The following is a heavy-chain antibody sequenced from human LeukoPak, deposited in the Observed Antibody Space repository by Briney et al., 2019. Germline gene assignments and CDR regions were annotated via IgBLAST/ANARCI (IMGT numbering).Heavy chain of an antibody. CDR3: AKDPSSLAAAGTRDY. V-gene: IGHV3-23*01. CDR1: GFTFSSYA. J-gene: IGHJ4*02. D-gene: IGHD6-13*01. CDR2: ISGSGVST. Sequence: GGSLGLSCAASGFTFSSYAINWVRQAPGKGLEWVSTISGSGVSTYFADSVKGRFTISRDNSKNTLYLQMNSLRAEDTAVYYCAKDPSSLAAAGTRDYWGQGTLVTVSS.